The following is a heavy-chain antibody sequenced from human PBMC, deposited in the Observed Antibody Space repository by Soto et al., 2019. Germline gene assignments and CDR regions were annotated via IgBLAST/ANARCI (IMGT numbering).Heavy chain of an antibody. CDR3: ARGGRGSGLYFLYYFDV. D-gene: IGHD6-19*01. Sequence: SQTMPLTWSASAGSLSNHYSTWIWQSPGKGLEWIGEVYHTGSTKYNPSLKSRVAISVDMSKNQFSLTLSSVTPADTAVYYCARGGRGSGLYFLYYFDVWGQGTLVTVS. CDR2: VYHTGST. V-gene: IGHV4-59*11. CDR1: AGSLSNHY. J-gene: IGHJ4*02.